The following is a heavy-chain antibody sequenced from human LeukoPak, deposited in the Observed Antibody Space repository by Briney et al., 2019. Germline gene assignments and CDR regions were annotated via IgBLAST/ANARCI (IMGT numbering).Heavy chain of an antibody. CDR2: IYSGGST. CDR1: GFTVSSNY. J-gene: IGHJ3*02. Sequence: PGGSLRLSCAASGFTVSSNYMSWVRQAPGKGLEWVSVIYSGGSTYYADSVKGRFTISRDNSKNTLYLQMNSLRAEDTAVYYCARSHSSSFYAFDIWGQGTMVTVSS. V-gene: IGHV3-53*01. CDR3: ARSHSSSFYAFDI. D-gene: IGHD6-13*01.